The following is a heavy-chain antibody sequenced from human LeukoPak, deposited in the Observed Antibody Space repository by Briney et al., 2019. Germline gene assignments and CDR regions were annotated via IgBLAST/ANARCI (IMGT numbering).Heavy chain of an antibody. CDR3: ARAIVVVPAAPRFLFDY. J-gene: IGHJ4*02. Sequence: GRSLRLSCAASGFIFSSYGMHWVRQAPGKGLEWVAVISYDGSNKYYADSVKGRFTISRDNSKNTLYLQMNSLRAEDTAVYYCARAIVVVPAAPRFLFDYWGQGTLVTVSS. D-gene: IGHD2-2*01. V-gene: IGHV3-30*03. CDR2: ISYDGSNK. CDR1: GFIFSSYG.